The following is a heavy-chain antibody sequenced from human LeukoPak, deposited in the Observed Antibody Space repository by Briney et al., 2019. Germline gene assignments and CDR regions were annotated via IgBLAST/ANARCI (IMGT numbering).Heavy chain of an antibody. CDR2: ISSSGSTK. CDR3: ATSGYWFGGTCYRAPAKH. Sequence: GGSLRLSCAVSGFTFSSYEMNWVRQAPGKGREWVSYISSSGSTKYCADSVKRRSTISRDNAEDSVCVQMNTLTADTTALYYCATSGYWFGGTCYRAPAKHWGQGTLVTVSS. D-gene: IGHD2-15*01. CDR1: GFTFSSYE. J-gene: IGHJ1*01. V-gene: IGHV3-48*03.